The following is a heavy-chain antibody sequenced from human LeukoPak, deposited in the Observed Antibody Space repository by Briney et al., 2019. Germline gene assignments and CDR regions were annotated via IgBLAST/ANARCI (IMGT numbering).Heavy chain of an antibody. D-gene: IGHD3-10*01. CDR1: GFTFSSYA. CDR3: AKGQITKVRGPQGFAY. V-gene: IGHV3-23*01. CDR2: ISGSGGST. Sequence: GGSLRLSCAASGFTFSSYAMSWVRQAPGKGLEWVSAISGSGGSTYYADSVKGRFTISRDNSKNTLYLQMNSLRAEDTAVYYCAKGQITKVRGPQGFAYWGQGTLVTVSS. J-gene: IGHJ4*02.